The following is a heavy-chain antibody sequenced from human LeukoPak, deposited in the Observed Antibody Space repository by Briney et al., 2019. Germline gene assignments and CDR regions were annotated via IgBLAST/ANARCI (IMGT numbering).Heavy chain of an antibody. D-gene: IGHD2-21*02. V-gene: IGHV1-2*02. Sequence: GAPVKVSCKASGYTFTGYYMHWVRQAPGQGLEWMGWINPNSGGTNYAQKFQGRVTMTRDTSISTAYMELSRLRSDDTAVYYCARRADCGGDCYSFDYWGQGTLVTVSS. J-gene: IGHJ4*02. CDR1: GYTFTGYY. CDR3: ARRADCGGDCYSFDY. CDR2: INPNSGGT.